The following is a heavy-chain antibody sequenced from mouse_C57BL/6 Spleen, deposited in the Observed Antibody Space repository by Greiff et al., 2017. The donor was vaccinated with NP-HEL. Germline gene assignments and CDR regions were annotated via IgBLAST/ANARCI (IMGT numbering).Heavy chain of an antibody. CDR1: GYTFTSYW. J-gene: IGHJ2*01. Sequence: QVQLQQPGAELVKPGASVKLSCKASGYTFTSYWLHWVKQRPGQGLEWIGMIHPNSGSTNYNEKFKSKATLTVDKSSSTAYMQLSSLTSEDSAVYYCARNPPLGSDYWGQGTTLTVSS. D-gene: IGHD4-1*01. CDR3: ARNPPLGSDY. CDR2: IHPNSGST. V-gene: IGHV1-64*01.